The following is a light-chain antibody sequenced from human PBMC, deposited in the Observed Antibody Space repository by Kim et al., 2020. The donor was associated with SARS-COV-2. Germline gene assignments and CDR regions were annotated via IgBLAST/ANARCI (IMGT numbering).Light chain of an antibody. CDR2: GKN. CDR1: SLRSYY. V-gene: IGLV3-19*01. CDR3: NSRDSSGPVV. J-gene: IGLJ2*01. Sequence: VALGQTVRSTCQGDSLRSYYASWYQHKPGQAPVLVIYGKNNRPSGIPDRFSGSSSGNTASLTITGAQAEDEADYYCNSRDSSGPVVFGGGTQLTVL.